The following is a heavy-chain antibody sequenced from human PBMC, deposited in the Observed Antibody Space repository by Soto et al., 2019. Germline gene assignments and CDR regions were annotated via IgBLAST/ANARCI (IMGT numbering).Heavy chain of an antibody. CDR1: GGSFSGYY. J-gene: IGHJ4*02. Sequence: PSETLSLTCAVYGGSFSGYYWSWIRQPPGKGLEWIGEINHSGGTNYNPSLKSRVTISVDTSKNQFSLKLSSVTAADTAVYYCARVPSIAAAKFDYWGQGTLVTVSS. CDR3: ARVPSIAAAKFDY. D-gene: IGHD6-13*01. CDR2: INHSGGT. V-gene: IGHV4-34*01.